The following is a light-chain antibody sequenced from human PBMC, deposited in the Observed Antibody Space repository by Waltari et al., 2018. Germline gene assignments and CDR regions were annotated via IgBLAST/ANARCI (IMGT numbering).Light chain of an antibody. CDR2: DAS. V-gene: IGKV3-15*01. CDR3: QQYNYWPIS. Sequence: LVMTQSPSTLSVSPGESVTLSCRAGRSVNINVAWYQQKPGQAPRLLIHDASSEATGVPARFRAGVSGTDFTLTISSLQSEDSAVYYCQQYNYWPISFGQGTRLEIK. CDR1: RSVNIN. J-gene: IGKJ5*01.